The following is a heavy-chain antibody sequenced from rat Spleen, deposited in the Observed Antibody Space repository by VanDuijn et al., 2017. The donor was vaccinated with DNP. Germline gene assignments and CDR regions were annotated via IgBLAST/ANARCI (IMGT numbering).Heavy chain of an antibody. J-gene: IGHJ1*01. D-gene: IGHD5-1*01. Sequence: EVQLVESGGGLVQPGRSLKLSCAAAGVTFSDYAMTWVRQSPKKGLEWVATIVYDGSNTLYRDSVKGRFTVSRDKAKSTLYLQMNSLKSEDTATYYCARHGTGSGWYFDFWGPGTMVTVSS. CDR2: IVYDGSNT. CDR1: GVTFSDYA. CDR3: ARHGTGSGWYFDF. V-gene: IGHV5-7*01.